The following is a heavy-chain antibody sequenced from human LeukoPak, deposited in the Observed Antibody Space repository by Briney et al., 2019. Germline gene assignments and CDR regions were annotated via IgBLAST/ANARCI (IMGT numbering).Heavy chain of an antibody. Sequence: GGSLTLSCPASGFTFSSYSMNWVRQAPGKGLEGVSAISSSSSYIYYADSVKGRLTISRDNDKNYLYLQMNSLRAEDTAVYYCARETTISPKYFHHWGQGTLVTVSS. J-gene: IGHJ1*01. V-gene: IGHV3-21*01. CDR2: ISSSSSYI. D-gene: IGHD3-3*01. CDR3: ARETTISPKYFHH. CDR1: GFTFSSYS.